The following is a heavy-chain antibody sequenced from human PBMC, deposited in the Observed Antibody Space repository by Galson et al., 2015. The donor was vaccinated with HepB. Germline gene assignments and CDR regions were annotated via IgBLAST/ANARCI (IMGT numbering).Heavy chain of an antibody. Sequence: SLRLSCAASGFTFSSYWMHWVRQAPGKGLVWVSCINSDGSSTSYADSVKGRFTISRDNAKKTLSLHMNSLRPEDTAVYYCARDKYSDFWSGYSGDAFDIWGQGSMVTVSS. CDR3: ARDKYSDFWSGYSGDAFDI. CDR1: GFTFSSYW. V-gene: IGHV3-74*01. J-gene: IGHJ3*02. D-gene: IGHD3-3*01. CDR2: INSDGSST.